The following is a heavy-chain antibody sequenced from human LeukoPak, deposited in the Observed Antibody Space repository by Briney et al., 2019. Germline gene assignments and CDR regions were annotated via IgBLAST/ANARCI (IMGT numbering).Heavy chain of an antibody. CDR1: GGSISSYY. D-gene: IGHD4-17*01. Sequence: SETLSLTCTVSGGSISSYYWSWIRQPAGKGLEWIGRIYTSGSTYYNPSLKSRVTISVDTSKNQFSLKLSSVTAADTAVYYCAREESSTVVNLFDYWGQGTLVTVSS. V-gene: IGHV4-4*07. J-gene: IGHJ4*02. CDR2: IYTSGST. CDR3: AREESSTVVNLFDY.